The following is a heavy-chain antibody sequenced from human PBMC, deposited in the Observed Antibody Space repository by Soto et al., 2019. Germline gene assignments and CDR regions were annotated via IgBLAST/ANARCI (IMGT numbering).Heavy chain of an antibody. CDR3: AHELSGYYYVMDV. V-gene: IGHV2-5*01. CDR2: IYWNGNE. D-gene: IGHD2-15*01. J-gene: IGHJ6*02. Sequence: QITLRESGPPLVKPTQTLTLTCTFSGFSLTTSGVGVGWFRQPPGPGLQWLALIYWNGNERYSPSLNNRVIVTKDTSKNQVILTMTNVDPVDTATYYCAHELSGYYYVMDVWGQGTNVTVSS. CDR1: GFSLTTSGVG.